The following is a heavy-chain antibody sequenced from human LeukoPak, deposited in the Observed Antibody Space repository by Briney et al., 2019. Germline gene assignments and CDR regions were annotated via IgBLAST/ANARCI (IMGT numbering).Heavy chain of an antibody. J-gene: IGHJ5*02. Sequence: GGSLRLSCAASGFTFSSYAMSWVRQAPGKGLEWVSAISGSGGSTYYADSVKGRFTISRDNSKNTLYLQMNSLRAEDTAVYYCAKLERAGSTTNWFDPWGQGTLVTVSS. CDR1: GFTFSSYA. V-gene: IGHV3-23*01. CDR2: ISGSGGST. D-gene: IGHD4-11*01. CDR3: AKLERAGSTTNWFDP.